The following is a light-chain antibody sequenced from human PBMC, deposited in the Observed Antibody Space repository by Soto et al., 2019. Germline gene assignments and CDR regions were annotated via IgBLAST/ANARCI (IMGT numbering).Light chain of an antibody. CDR2: GAS. V-gene: IGKV3-15*01. CDR3: QQDIKWLRT. Sequence: VLAQSPGPLSLSPWGRATLSCSASQSVGSNLDWYLQKPGQAPRLLISGASTGATGVPATFSGSGSGTEFTLTINRLQAEDFAIYYCQQDIKWLRTFGQGTKVDIK. J-gene: IGKJ1*01. CDR1: QSVGSN.